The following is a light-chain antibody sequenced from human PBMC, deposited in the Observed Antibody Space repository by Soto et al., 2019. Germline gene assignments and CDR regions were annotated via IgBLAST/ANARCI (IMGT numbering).Light chain of an antibody. J-gene: IGKJ1*01. CDR1: QSLLHTDGYNY. V-gene: IGKV2-28*01. CDR2: LGS. CDR3: MQALQTPPT. Sequence: DTVMTQSPLSLPVTPGEPASISCWSSQSLLHTDGYNYLDWYLQKPGQSPQLLIYLGSYRASGVPDRFSGSGSRTDFTLKISRVEAEDVGVYYCMQALQTPPTFGQGTKLEF.